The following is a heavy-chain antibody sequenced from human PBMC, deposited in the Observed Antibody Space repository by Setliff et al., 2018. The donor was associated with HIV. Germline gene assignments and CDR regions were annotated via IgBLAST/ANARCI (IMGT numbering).Heavy chain of an antibody. D-gene: IGHD2-8*02. V-gene: IGHV4-34*01. CDR1: GGTFSDYS. CDR2: IHHSGRT. J-gene: IGHJ6*03. CDR3: ARGRCTGGTCSGRYSYLRIDV. Sequence: ETLSLTCAVYGGTFSDYSWTWIRRPPGKGLEWIGEIHHSGRTEYNPSLTSRISMSVDSSKNRFSLRMSSVAAADTAVYYCARGRCTGGTCSGRYSYLRIDVWGKGTTVTVSS.